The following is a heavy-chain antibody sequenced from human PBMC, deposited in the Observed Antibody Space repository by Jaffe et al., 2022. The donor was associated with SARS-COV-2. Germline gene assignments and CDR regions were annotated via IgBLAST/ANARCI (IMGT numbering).Heavy chain of an antibody. D-gene: IGHD6-13*01. CDR1: GFTFTSYA. J-gene: IGHJ4*02. V-gene: IGHV3-23*01. CDR3: AKGKESSWYLYFDY. Sequence: EVQLLESGGGLVQPGGSLRLSCVASGFTFTSYAMSWVRQAPGKGLEWVSAISGSGGSTYYADSVKGRFTISRDNSKNTLYLQMNSLRAEDTAVYYCAKGKESSWYLYFDYWGQGTLVTVSS. CDR2: ISGSGGST.